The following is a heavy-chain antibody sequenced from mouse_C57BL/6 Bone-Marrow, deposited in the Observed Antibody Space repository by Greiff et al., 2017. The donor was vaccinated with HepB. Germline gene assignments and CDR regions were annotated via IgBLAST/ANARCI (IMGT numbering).Heavy chain of an antibody. CDR2: IHPNSGST. D-gene: IGHD1-1*01. CDR3: ARKLTTVDYFDY. J-gene: IGHJ2*01. Sequence: QVQLKQPGAELVKPGASVKLSCKASGYTFTSYWMHWVKQRPGQGLEWIGMIHPNSGSTNYNEKFKSKATLTVDKSSSTAYMQLSSLTSEDSAVYYCARKLTTVDYFDYWGQGTTLTVSS. V-gene: IGHV1-64*01. CDR1: GYTFTSYW.